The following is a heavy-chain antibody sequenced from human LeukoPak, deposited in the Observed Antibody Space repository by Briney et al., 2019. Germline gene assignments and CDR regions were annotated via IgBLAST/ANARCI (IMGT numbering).Heavy chain of an antibody. J-gene: IGHJ4*02. Sequence: SETLSLTCADYGGSFSGYYWSWIRQPPGKGLEWTGEINHSGSTNYNPSLKSRVTISVDASKNQFSLKLSSVTAADTAVYYCARVRSVVRAAAGRSLDYWGQGTLVTVSS. CDR2: INHSGST. CDR1: GGSFSGYY. V-gene: IGHV4-34*01. D-gene: IGHD6-13*01. CDR3: ARVRSVVRAAAGRSLDY.